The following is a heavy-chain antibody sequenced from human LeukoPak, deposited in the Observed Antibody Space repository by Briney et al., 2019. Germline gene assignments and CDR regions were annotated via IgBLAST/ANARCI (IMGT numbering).Heavy chain of an antibody. CDR3: AKVLGAVVDY. Sequence: PGGSLRLSCAASGFTFSSYGMHWVRQAPGKGLEWVAVISYDGSNKYYADSVKGRFTISRDNSKNTLYLQMNSLRAEDTAVYYCAKVLGAVVDYWGQGTLVTVSS. J-gene: IGHJ4*02. CDR2: ISYDGSNK. D-gene: IGHD4/OR15-4a*01. CDR1: GFTFSSYG. V-gene: IGHV3-30*18.